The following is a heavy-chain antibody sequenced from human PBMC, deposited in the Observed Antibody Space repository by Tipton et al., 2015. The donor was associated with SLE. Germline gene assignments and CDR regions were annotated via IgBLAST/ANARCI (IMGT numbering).Heavy chain of an antibody. J-gene: IGHJ6*03. D-gene: IGHD3-3*01. CDR3: ARDHLYDDSYYYFMDV. CDR1: GFTFSSYA. CDR2: ISSSSSYI. Sequence: GSLRLSCAASGFTFSSYAMHWVRQAPGKGLEWVSSISSSSSYIYYADSVKGRFTISRDNAKNSLYLQMNSLRAEGTAVYYCARDHLYDDSYYYFMDVWGTGTTVTVSS. V-gene: IGHV3-21*01.